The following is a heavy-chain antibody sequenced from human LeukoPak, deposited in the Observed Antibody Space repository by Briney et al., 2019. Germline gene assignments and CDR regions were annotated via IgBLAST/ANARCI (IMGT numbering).Heavy chain of an antibody. Sequence: GGYLRLSCAASGFTLSSYSMNWVGQAPAKGLEWVSSISSTRSYIYYAASVKGRFTISRDNAKNSLYLQMNSLRAEDTAVYYCARYQCSGGIRYSYYYYGIDVWGQGTTVTVSS. V-gene: IGHV3-21*01. J-gene: IGHJ6*02. D-gene: IGHD2-15*01. CDR1: GFTLSSYS. CDR3: ARYQCSGGIRYSYYYYGIDV. CDR2: ISSTRSYI.